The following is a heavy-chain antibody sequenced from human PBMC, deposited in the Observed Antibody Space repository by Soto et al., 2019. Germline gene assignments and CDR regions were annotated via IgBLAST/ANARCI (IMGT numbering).Heavy chain of an antibody. Sequence: SSETLSLTCAVYGGSFSGYYWSWIRQPPGKGLEWIGEINHSGSTNYNPSLKSRVTISVDTSKNQFSLKLSSVTAADTAVYYCASIGTTFDYWGQGTLVTVSS. J-gene: IGHJ4*02. CDR1: GGSFSGYY. D-gene: IGHD4-17*01. CDR2: INHSGST. CDR3: ASIGTTFDY. V-gene: IGHV4-34*01.